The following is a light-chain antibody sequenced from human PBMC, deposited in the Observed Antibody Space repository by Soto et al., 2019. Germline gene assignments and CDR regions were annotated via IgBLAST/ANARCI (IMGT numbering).Light chain of an antibody. CDR1: QDIGNW. V-gene: IGKV1-12*01. J-gene: IGKJ5*01. CDR2: SAS. CDR3: QQAKSFPIT. Sequence: DIQVTQSPPSMAASVGDRVTITCRASQDIGNWMTWYQQKPGKAPKLLIYSASNLVRGVPSRFSGSGSGTEFTLPISGLQPEDSLTYYCQQAKSFPITFGQGTRLDIK.